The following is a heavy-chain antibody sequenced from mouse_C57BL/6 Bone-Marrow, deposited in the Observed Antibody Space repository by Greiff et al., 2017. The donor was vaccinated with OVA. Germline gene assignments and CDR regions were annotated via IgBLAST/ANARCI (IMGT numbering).Heavy chain of an antibody. CDR3: ARSGITAVAY. D-gene: IGHD1-1*01. Sequence: QVQLQQPGAELVKPGASVKLSCKASGYTFTSYWMHWVKQRPGQGLEWIGKIHPNSGSTNYNEKFKSKATLTVDKSSSTAYMQLSSLTSEDSAVYYCARSGITAVAYWGQGTLVTVSA. CDR1: GYTFTSYW. J-gene: IGHJ3*01. V-gene: IGHV1-64*01. CDR2: IHPNSGST.